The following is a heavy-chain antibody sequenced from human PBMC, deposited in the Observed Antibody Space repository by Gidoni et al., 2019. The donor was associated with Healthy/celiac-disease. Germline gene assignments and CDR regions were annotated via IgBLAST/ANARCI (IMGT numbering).Heavy chain of an antibody. V-gene: IGHV4-39*01. CDR2: IYYSGST. CDR1: GGSISSSSYY. D-gene: IGHD2-21*02. J-gene: IGHJ6*02. CDR3: ARAYCGGDCYSDPYYYYYYGMDV. Sequence: VSGGSISSSSYYWGWIRQPPGKGLAWIGSIYYSGSTYYNPSLKSRVTISVDTSKNQFSLKLCSVTAADTAVYYCARAYCGGDCYSDPYYYYYYGMDVWGQGTTVTVSS.